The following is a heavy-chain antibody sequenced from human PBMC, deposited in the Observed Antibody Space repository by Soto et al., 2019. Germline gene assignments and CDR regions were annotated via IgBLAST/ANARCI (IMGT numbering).Heavy chain of an antibody. Sequence: QVQVVQSGDEVKKPGASVKVSCKASGYTFTNYGFSWVRQAPGQGLEWMGWISGYNGNTKYAEKVQGRVTMTTDTSTSTAHMELRSLRSDDTAVYYCAREGQAPYYYYGMDVWGQGPAVTVSS. V-gene: IGHV1-18*01. J-gene: IGHJ6*02. CDR2: ISGYNGNT. CDR1: GYTFTNYG. CDR3: AREGQAPYYYYGMDV.